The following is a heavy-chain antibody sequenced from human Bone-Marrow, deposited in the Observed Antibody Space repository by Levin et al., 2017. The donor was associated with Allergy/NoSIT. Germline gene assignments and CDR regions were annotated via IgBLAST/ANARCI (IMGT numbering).Heavy chain of an antibody. V-gene: IGHV1-69*13. J-gene: IGHJ5*02. D-gene: IGHD6-13*01. CDR1: GGTFSSYA. CDR3: ARDPSAVDSRINWFDP. CDR2: IIPIFGTA. Sequence: SVKVSCKASGGTFSSYAISWVRQAPGQGLEWMGGIIPIFGTANYAQKFQGRVTITADESTSTAYMELSSLRSEDTAVYYCARDPSAVDSRINWFDPWGQGTLVTVSS.